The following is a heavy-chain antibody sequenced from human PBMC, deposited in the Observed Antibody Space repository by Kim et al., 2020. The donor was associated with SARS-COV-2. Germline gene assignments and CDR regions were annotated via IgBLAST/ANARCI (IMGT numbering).Heavy chain of an antibody. V-gene: IGHV1-58*01. D-gene: IGHD6-13*01. CDR3: AAEGIEAAGYYYYGMDV. J-gene: IGHJ6*02. CDR1: GFTFTSSA. CDR2: IVVGSGNT. Sequence: SVKVSCKASGFTFTSSAVQWVRQARGQRLEWIGWIVVGSGNTNYAQKFQERVTITRDMSTSTAYMELSSLRSEDTAVYYCAAEGIEAAGYYYYGMDVWGQGTTVTVSS.